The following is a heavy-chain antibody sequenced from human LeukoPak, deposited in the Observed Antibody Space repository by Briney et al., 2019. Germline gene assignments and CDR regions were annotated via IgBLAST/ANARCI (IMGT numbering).Heavy chain of an antibody. CDR1: GFTFSNYA. CDR2: ISSGGGGST. D-gene: IGHD3-16*01. J-gene: IGHJ4*02. V-gene: IGHV3-23*01. Sequence: GGSVRLSCAASGFTFSNYAMTWVRQAPGMGLEWVSTISSGGGGSTFYADSVKGRFTISRDNSKNTLYLQMNSLRVEDTAVYYCAKGGQPYYFDYWSQGTLVTVSS. CDR3: AKGGQPYYFDY.